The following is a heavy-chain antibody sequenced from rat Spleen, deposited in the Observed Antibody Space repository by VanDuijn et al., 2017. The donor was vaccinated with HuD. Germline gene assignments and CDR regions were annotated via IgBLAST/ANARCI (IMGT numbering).Heavy chain of an antibody. Sequence: QVQLKESGPGLVQPSQTLSLTCTVSGFSLSNYHVSWVRQPPGKGLEWMGVIWTGGSTAYNSLLKSRLSISRDTSKSQVFLKMNSLQTEDTATYFCTRESLPGYNSHWFVYWGQGTLVTVSS. V-gene: IGHV2-43*01. D-gene: IGHD1-4*01. CDR3: TRESLPGYNSHWFVY. J-gene: IGHJ3*01. CDR1: GFSLSNYH. CDR2: IWTGGST.